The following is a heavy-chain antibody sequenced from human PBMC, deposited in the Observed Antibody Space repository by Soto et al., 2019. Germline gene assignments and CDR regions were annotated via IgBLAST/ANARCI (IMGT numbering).Heavy chain of an antibody. CDR3: ARESEDLTSNFDY. Sequence: VRLSCAASGFTFTRYSMNWVRQAPGKGLEWVSSISSTTNYIYYADSMKGRFTVSRDNAKNSVYLEMNSLSAEDTAVYYCARESEDLTSNFDYWGQGTLVTVSS. V-gene: IGHV3-21*01. CDR2: ISSTTNYI. J-gene: IGHJ4*02. CDR1: GFTFTRYS.